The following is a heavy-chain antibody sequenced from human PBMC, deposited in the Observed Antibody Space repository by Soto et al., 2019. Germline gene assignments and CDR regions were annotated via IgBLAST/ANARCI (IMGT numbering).Heavy chain of an antibody. D-gene: IGHD2-21*02. V-gene: IGHV3-30*04. CDR3: ARGGGFCGGDCYKGGVDY. J-gene: IGHJ4*02. CDR1: GFTFSPYT. Sequence: QVQLVESGGGVVQPGTSLGLSCAVSGFTFSPYTMHWVRQAPGKGPEWVAVISYDGTGKYYADSVKGRFTISRDNSKNTLYLQMNSLRPEDTSVYYCARGGGFCGGDCYKGGVDYWGQGTLVTVSS. CDR2: ISYDGTGK.